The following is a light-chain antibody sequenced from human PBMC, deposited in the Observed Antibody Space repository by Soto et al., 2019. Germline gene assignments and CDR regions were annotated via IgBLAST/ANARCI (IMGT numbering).Light chain of an antibody. J-gene: IGKJ4*01. Sequence: EIVLTQSPATLSLYPGERATLSCRASQSVGNSLAWFQQTPGQAPRLLIYDASTRATGIPARFSGSGSGTAFTLTISSLEPEDSAVYDCQQRYTWVTFGGGTKVEIK. CDR3: QQRYTWVT. V-gene: IGKV3-11*01. CDR2: DAS. CDR1: QSVGNS.